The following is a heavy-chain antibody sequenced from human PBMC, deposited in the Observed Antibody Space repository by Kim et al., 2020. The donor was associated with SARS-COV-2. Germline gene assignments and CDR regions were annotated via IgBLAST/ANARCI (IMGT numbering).Heavy chain of an antibody. CDR3: ASLPADSSVSYYYYGMDV. CDR1: GFTFSSYS. J-gene: IGHJ6*02. V-gene: IGHV3-21*01. D-gene: IGHD2-2*01. CDR2: ISSSSSYI. Sequence: GGSLRLSCAASGFTFSSYSMNWVRQAPGKGLEWVSSISSSSSYIYYADSVKGRFTISRDNAKNSLYLQMNSLRAEDTAVYYCASLPADSSVSYYYYGMDVGGQGTTGTVAS.